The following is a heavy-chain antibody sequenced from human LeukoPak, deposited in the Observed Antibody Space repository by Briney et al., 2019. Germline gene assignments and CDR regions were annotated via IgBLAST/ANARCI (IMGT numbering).Heavy chain of an antibody. CDR2: ISYDGSNK. CDR3: ARALWGYNLIDYYYYNMDV. CDR1: GFTFSSYA. D-gene: IGHD5-24*01. J-gene: IGHJ6*03. Sequence: GGSLRLSCAASGFTFSSYAMHWVRQVPGKGLEWVAVISYDGSNKYYADSVKGRFTISRDNSKNTLYLQMNSLRAEDSAVYYCARALWGYNLIDYYYYNMDVWGKGTTVTVSS. V-gene: IGHV3-30-3*01.